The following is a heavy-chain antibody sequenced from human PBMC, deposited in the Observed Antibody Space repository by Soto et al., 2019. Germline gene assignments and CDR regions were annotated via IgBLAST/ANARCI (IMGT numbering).Heavy chain of an antibody. CDR1: GDTFTFYS. CDR3: ASSYGSGYRAFDS. J-gene: IGHJ4*02. D-gene: IGHD3-10*01. CDR2: INPILSMS. Sequence: QVQLVQSGAEVKKPGSSVRVSCKASGDTFTFYSINWVRQAPGLGLEWMGRINPILSMSNYAQRFQGRVTMTAYRSTSTAYMELSSLISEDTAMYYCASSYGSGYRAFDSWGQGALVTVSS. V-gene: IGHV1-69*02.